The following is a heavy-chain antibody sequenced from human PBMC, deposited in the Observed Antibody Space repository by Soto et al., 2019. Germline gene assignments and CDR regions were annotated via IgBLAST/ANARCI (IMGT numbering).Heavy chain of an antibody. CDR1: CFPFIIYS. V-gene: IGHV3-48*02. D-gene: IGHD3-3*01. CDR3: ARDNYDFWSGYYLNWFDP. Sequence: GSLRLSCSASCFPFIIYSMNWVRQAPGKGLEWVSYISSSSSTIYYADSVKGRFTISRDNAKNSLYLQMNSLRDEDTAVYYCARDNYDFWSGYYLNWFDPWG. J-gene: IGHJ5*02. CDR2: ISSSSSTI.